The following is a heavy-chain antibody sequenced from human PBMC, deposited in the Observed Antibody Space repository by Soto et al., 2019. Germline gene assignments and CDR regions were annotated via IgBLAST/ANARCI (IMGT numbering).Heavy chain of an antibody. CDR3: AREVNSSQARCPNWFDP. J-gene: IGHJ5*02. CDR1: GDSINNSHW. CDR2: TYHSGTT. V-gene: IGHV4-4*02. Sequence: QVQLQESGPGLVQPSGTLSLTCAVSGDSINNSHWWSWVRQTPGKGLEWIGETYHSGTTNNNPSLKTRVIISIDKAKNEFSPKMNSVTAADTAVYDCAREVNSSQARCPNWFDPWGQGTLVTVSS. D-gene: IGHD6-13*01.